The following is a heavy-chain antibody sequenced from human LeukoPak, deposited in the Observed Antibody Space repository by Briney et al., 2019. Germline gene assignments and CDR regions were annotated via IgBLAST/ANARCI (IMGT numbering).Heavy chain of an antibody. V-gene: IGHV3-48*01. CDR2: ISNSGSTI. D-gene: IGHD3-10*01. Sequence: PGGSLRLSCAASGFIFSSYGMNWVRQVPGKGLEWISYISNSGSTIIYADSVKGRFTISRDNAKNSMYLQMDSLRAEDTAVYYCARPDYYRGAGSYGGDYWGQGTLVTVSS. CDR3: ARPDYYRGAGSYGGDY. CDR1: GFIFSSYG. J-gene: IGHJ4*02.